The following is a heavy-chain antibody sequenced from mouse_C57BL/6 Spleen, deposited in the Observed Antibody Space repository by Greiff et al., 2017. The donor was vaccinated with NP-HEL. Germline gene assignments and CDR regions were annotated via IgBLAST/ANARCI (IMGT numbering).Heavy chain of an antibody. CDR3: AREGGQLRLRFAY. CDR2: INPSNGGT. V-gene: IGHV1-54*01. D-gene: IGHD3-2*02. CDR1: GYAFTNYL. Sequence: LVESGAELVRPGTSVKVSCKASGYAFTNYLIEWVKQRPGQGLEWIGNINPSNGGTNYNEKFKSKATLTVDKSSSTAYMQLSSLTSEDSAVYYCAREGGQLRLRFAYWGQGTLVTVSA. J-gene: IGHJ3*01.